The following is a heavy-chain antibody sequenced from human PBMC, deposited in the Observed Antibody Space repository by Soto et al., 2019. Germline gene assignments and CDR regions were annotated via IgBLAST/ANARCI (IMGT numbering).Heavy chain of an antibody. CDR1: GGSFSGYY. CDR2: INHSGSI. V-gene: IGHV4-34*01. Sequence: QVQLQQWGAGLLKPSETLSLTCAVYGGSFSGYYWSWIRQPPGKGLEWIGEINHSGSINYNTSLKSRVTISVATSKNQFSLKLSSVTAADTAVYYCARGWGYCSGGSCYKDYYYYMDVWGKGTTVTVSS. J-gene: IGHJ6*03. CDR3: ARGWGYCSGGSCYKDYYYYMDV. D-gene: IGHD2-15*01.